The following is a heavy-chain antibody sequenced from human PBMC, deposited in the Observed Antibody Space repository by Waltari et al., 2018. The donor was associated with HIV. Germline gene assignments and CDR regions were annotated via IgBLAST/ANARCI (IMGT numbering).Heavy chain of an antibody. J-gene: IGHJ6*02. V-gene: IGHV3-49*03. CDR2: IKIKAYGGTT. CDR3: TRLRYDYYSGMDV. CDR1: GFTFGDYA. Sequence: QLVESGGGLVQPGRSLRLSCTGLGFTFGDYALGWFRQAPGKGLEWVGFIKIKAYGGTTEYASSVRGRVSISRDDFKSLAYLQINGLRSDDTAVYYCTRLRYDYYSGMDVWGQGTTIIVSS.